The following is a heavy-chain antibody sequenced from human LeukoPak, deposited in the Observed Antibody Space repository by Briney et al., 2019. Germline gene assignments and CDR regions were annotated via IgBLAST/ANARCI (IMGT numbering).Heavy chain of an antibody. V-gene: IGHV4-34*01. CDR2: INHSGST. CDR3: ARVVRGGMDV. CDR1: GGSFSGYY. Sequence: PSETLSLTCAVYGGSFSGYYWSWIRQPPGKGLEWIGEINHSGSTNYNPSLKSRVTISVDTSKNQFSLKLSSVTAADTAVYYCARVVRGGMDVWGQGTTVTVSS. J-gene: IGHJ6*02. D-gene: IGHD4-23*01.